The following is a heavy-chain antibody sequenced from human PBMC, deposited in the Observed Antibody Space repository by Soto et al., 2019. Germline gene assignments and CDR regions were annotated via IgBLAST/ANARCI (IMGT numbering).Heavy chain of an antibody. V-gene: IGHV4-39*01. CDR2: IYYSGST. D-gene: IGHD2-15*01. Sequence: QLLESGPGLVKPSETLSLTCTVSGGSISSSSYYWGWIRQPPGKGLEWIGSIYYSGSTYYNPSLKSRVTISVDTSKNQFSLKLSSVTAADTAVYYCARQSCGSCYKHYWGQGTLVTVSS. CDR1: GGSISSSSYY. J-gene: IGHJ4*02. CDR3: ARQSCGSCYKHY.